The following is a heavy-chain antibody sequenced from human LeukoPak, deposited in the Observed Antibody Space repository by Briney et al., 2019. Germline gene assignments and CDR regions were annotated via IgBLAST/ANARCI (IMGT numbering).Heavy chain of an antibody. Sequence: GGSLRLSCAASGFTFSSYSMNWVRQAPGKGLEWVSSISSSSSYIYYADSVKGQFTISRDNAKNSLYLQMNSLRAEDTAVYYCARGYSYGYIPYYFDYWGQGTLVTVSS. D-gene: IGHD5-18*01. CDR3: ARGYSYGYIPYYFDY. CDR2: ISSSSSYI. J-gene: IGHJ4*02. CDR1: GFTFSSYS. V-gene: IGHV3-21*01.